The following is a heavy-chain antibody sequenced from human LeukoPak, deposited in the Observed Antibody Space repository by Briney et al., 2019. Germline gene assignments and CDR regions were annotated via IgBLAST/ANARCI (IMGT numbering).Heavy chain of an antibody. J-gene: IGHJ3*02. D-gene: IGHD3-3*01. CDR3: AKDKTIGVVIWYGAFDI. V-gene: IGHV3-43D*03. CDR1: GFTFDDYA. Sequence: GGSLRLSCAASGFTFDDYAMHLGRQAPGEGLGWVSLISWDGGSTYYADSVKGRFTISRDNSKNSLYLQMNSLRAEDTALYYCAKDKTIGVVIWYGAFDIWGQGTMVTVSS. CDR2: ISWDGGST.